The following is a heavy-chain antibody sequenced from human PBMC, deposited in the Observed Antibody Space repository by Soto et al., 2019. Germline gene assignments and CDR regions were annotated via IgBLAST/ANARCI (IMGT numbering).Heavy chain of an antibody. V-gene: IGHV1-69*12. CDR2: IIPIFGTA. J-gene: IGHJ4*02. D-gene: IGHD2-15*01. CDR3: ARSVCSGGSCYSDYFDY. Sequence: QVQLVQSGAEVKKPGSSVKVSCKASGGTFSSYAISWVRQAPGQGLEWMGGIIPIFGTANYAQKFQGRVTITADDSTSTAYMELSSLRSEDTAVYYCARSVCSGGSCYSDYFDYWGQGTLVTVSS. CDR1: GGTFSSYA.